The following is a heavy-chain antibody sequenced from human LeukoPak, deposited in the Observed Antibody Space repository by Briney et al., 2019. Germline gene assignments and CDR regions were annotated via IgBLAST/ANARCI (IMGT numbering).Heavy chain of an antibody. CDR3: ARGVDYYGV. D-gene: IGHD3-10*01. J-gene: IGHJ4*02. CDR1: GGSFSGYY. CDR2: INHSGRT. V-gene: IGHV4-34*01. Sequence: SETLSLTCAVYGGSFSGYYWNWIRQPPGKGLKWIGEINHSGRTNYNPSLKSRVTISVDTSKKQFSLKLSSVTAADTAVYYCARGVDYYGVWGQGTLVTVSS.